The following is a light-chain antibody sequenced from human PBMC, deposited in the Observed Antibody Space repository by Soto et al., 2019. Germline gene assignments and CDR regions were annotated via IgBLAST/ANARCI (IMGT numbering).Light chain of an antibody. CDR1: QSVSTW. CDR2: KTS. J-gene: IGKJ1*01. CDR3: QQSRT. V-gene: IGKV1-5*03. Sequence: DIQMTQSPSTLSASVGDSVTITCRASQSVSTWLAWYQQKPGKAPNLLISKTSNLESGVPSRFSGRGSGTEFTLTISRLQPDDFATYYCQQSRTFGQGTKVEIK.